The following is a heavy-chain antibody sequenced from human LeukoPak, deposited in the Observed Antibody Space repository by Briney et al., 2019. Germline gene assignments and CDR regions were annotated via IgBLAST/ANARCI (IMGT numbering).Heavy chain of an antibody. CDR2: ISGSGGST. D-gene: IGHD3-22*01. Sequence: QPGGSLRLSCAASGFTFSNYAMSWVRQAPGKGLEWVSAISGSGGSTYYADSVKGRFTISKDNSKNTLYLQMNSLRAEDTAVYYCAKDEDYYDSSGYYYWGQGTLVTVSS. V-gene: IGHV3-23*01. CDR1: GFTFSNYA. J-gene: IGHJ4*02. CDR3: AKDEDYYDSSGYYY.